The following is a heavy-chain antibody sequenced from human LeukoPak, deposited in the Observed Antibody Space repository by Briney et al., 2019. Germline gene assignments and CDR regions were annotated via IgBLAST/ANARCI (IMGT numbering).Heavy chain of an antibody. Sequence: GGSLRLSCEASGFTFSSYRMNWVRQGPGKGLEWGSSISSSTYIYYADSVKGRFTISRDNAKNSLYLQMNSRRVEDTCVDYGAGEGKTYGAYPFYYYYYYMDVWGKGTTVTVSS. D-gene: IGHD4-17*01. CDR3: AGEGKTYGAYPFYYYYYYMDV. CDR1: GFTFSSYR. CDR2: ISSSTYI. J-gene: IGHJ6*03. V-gene: IGHV3-21*01.